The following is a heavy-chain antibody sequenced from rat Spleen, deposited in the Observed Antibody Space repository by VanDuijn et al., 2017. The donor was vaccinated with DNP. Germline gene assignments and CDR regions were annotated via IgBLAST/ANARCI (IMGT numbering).Heavy chain of an antibody. CDR3: ATHPDNSGNYAMDA. CDR1: GFTFSNYG. J-gene: IGHJ4*01. D-gene: IGHD4-3*01. CDR2: ISPSGGST. V-gene: IGHV5-19*01. Sequence: EVQLVESGGGLVQPGRSLKLSCAASGFTFSNYGMHWIRQAPTKGLEWVASISPSGGSTYYRDSVKGRFTISRDNAKSTLYLQMDSLRSEDTATYYCATHPDNSGNYAMDAWGQGTSVTVSS.